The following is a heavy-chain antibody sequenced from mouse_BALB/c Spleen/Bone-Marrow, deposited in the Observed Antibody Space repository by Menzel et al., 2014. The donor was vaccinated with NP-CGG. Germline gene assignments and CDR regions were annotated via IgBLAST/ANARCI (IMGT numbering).Heavy chain of an antibody. V-gene: IGHV5-9-4*01. J-gene: IGHJ2*01. CDR1: GFTFSSYA. Sequence: EVQLVESGGGLVKPGGFLKLSCAASGFTFSSYAMSWVRQSPEKRLEWVAEISSGGSYTYYPDTVTGRFTISRDNAKNTLYLEMSSLRSEDTAMYYCARDSSGYFDYWGQGTTLTVSS. CDR3: ARDSSGYFDY. D-gene: IGHD3-1*01. CDR2: ISSGGSYT.